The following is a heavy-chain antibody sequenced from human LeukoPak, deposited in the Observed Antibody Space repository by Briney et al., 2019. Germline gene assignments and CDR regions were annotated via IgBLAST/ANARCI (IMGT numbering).Heavy chain of an antibody. J-gene: IGHJ4*02. Sequence: GGSLRLSCAASGFTFSGYAMSWVRQAPGKGLEWVSAISGSGGSTYYADSVKGRFTISRDNSKNTLYLQMNSLRAEDTAVYYCAKFEYSSSWYSDYWGQGTLVTVSS. D-gene: IGHD6-13*01. V-gene: IGHV3-23*01. CDR3: AKFEYSSSWYSDY. CDR2: ISGSGGST. CDR1: GFTFSGYA.